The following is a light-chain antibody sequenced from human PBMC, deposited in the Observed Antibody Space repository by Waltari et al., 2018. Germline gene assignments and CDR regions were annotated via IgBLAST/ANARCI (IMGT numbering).Light chain of an antibody. Sequence: QSVLTQPPSASGTPGQMVTISCSGSNSNIGRNPVNWYQQLPGAAPKLLIYRDNRRPAGVPDRFSASKSVTSASLAISGLQSEDEADYYCAAWDDSLSGLWVFGGGTKVTVL. CDR2: RDN. V-gene: IGLV1-44*01. J-gene: IGLJ3*02. CDR1: NSNIGRNP. CDR3: AAWDDSLSGLWV.